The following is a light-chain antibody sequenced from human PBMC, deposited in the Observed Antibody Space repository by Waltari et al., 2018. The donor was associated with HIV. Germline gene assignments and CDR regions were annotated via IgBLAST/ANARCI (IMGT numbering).Light chain of an antibody. J-gene: IGLJ1*01. V-gene: IGLV1-36*01. Sequence: HSVLTQPPSVSGAPGQRVIISCSGVSPNLDTHSLNLFQHLPGRTPTLLIYYDDQLPSGISERFSASKSGTSASLAIGGLQSEDEGDYFCASWDDSLQGYVFGAGTKFSV. CDR3: ASWDDSLQGYV. CDR2: YDD. CDR1: SPNLDTHS.